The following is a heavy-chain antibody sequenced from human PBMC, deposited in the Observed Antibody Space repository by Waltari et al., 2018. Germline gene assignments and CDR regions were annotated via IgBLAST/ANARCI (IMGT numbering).Heavy chain of an antibody. V-gene: IGHV3-53*01. CDR3: ARGLGFWRENYYFDY. D-gene: IGHD3-3*01. Sequence: EVQLVESGGGLIQPGGSLRLSCADSGFTVSSNYMSWVRQAPGKGLEWVSVIDSGGSTCYADSVKGRFTISRDNSKNTLYLQMNSLRADDTAVYYCARGLGFWRENYYFDYWGQGTLVTVSS. CDR1: GFTVSSNY. CDR2: IDSGGST. J-gene: IGHJ4*02.